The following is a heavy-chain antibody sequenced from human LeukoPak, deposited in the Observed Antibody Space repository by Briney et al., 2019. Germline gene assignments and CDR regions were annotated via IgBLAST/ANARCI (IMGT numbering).Heavy chain of an antibody. CDR3: ARVPGIVGAYYYGMDV. CDR2: MNPNSGNT. J-gene: IGHJ6*02. V-gene: IGHV1-8*01. CDR1: GYTFTSYD. D-gene: IGHD1-26*01. Sequence: GASVKVSCKASGYTFTSYDINWVRQATGQGLEWMGWMNPNSGNTGYAQKFQGRVTMTRNTSISTAYMELSSLRSEDTAVYYCARVPGIVGAYYYGMDVWGQGTTVTVSS.